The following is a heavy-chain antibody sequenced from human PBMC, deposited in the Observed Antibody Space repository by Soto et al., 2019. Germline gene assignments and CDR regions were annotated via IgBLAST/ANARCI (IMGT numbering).Heavy chain of an antibody. CDR2: ISGSGGST. CDR1: GVTFSSYT. CDR3: AKEAEANYDFWNGYYNYFDY. J-gene: IGHJ4*02. V-gene: IGHV3-23*01. Sequence: EVQLLESGGGLVQPWWSLRLSGAASGVTFSSYTMSWVRQAPGKGLEWVSAISGSGGSTYYGDSVKGRFSIARDNSKTTLYLQTNSRRAEDTAVYYCAKEAEANYDFWNGYYNYFDYWGQGTLVTVSS. D-gene: IGHD3-3*01.